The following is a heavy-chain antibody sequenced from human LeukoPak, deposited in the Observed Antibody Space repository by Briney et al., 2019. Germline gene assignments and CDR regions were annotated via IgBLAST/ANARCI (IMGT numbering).Heavy chain of an antibody. J-gene: IGHJ5*02. V-gene: IGHV4-34*01. CDR3: AQNGQSGYSFDL. D-gene: IGHD2-8*01. CDR2: GSDVGGT. Sequence: SETLSLTCAVYGASLNGHYWSWIRQPPGKGLEWIGEGSDVGGTKYNPSLKSRVTTSADTSKNQFSLKLSSVTAADTAVYYCAQNGQSGYSFDLWGQGTLVTVSS. CDR1: GASLNGHY.